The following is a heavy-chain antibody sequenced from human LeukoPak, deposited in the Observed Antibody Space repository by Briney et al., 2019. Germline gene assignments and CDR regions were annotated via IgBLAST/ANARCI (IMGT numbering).Heavy chain of an antibody. V-gene: IGHV3-9*01. CDR2: ISWNSGSI. CDR1: GFTFDDYA. D-gene: IGHD1-14*01. J-gene: IGHJ4*02. CDR3: AKEGYKVGYFDY. Sequence: GGSLRLSCAASGFTFDDYAMHWVRQAPGKGLEWVSGISWNSGSIGYADSVKGRFTISRDNAKNSLYLQMNSLRAEDTALYYCAKEGYKVGYFDYWGQGTLVTVSS.